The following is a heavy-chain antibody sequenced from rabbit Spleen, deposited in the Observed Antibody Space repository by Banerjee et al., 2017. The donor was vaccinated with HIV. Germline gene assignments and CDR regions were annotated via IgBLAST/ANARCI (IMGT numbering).Heavy chain of an antibody. V-gene: IGHV1S45*01. Sequence: EQLEESGGGLVKPEGSLTLTCKASGFSFSDRDVMCWVRQAPGKGLEWIACINTATGKAVYASWAKGRFTISKTSSNTVTLQMTSLTAADTATCFCARDLVGVIGWNFNLRGQGTLVTVS. D-gene: IGHD1-1*01. CDR2: INTATGKA. J-gene: IGHJ4*01. CDR1: GFSFSDRDV. CDR3: ARDLVGVIGWNFNL.